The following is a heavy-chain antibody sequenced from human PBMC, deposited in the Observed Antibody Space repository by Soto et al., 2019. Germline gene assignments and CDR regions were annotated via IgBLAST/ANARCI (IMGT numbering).Heavy chain of an antibody. CDR2: ISYDGSNK. Sequence: QVQLVESGGGVVQPGRSLRLSCADSGFTFTDYGMHWVRQAPGKGLEWVAVISYDGSNKNYADSVKGRFTISRDNSXNXPYLQMNRLRAEDTAVYYCAKDTYYHDSSGYYVFAYWGQGTLVTVSS. CDR3: AKDTYYHDSSGYYVFAY. CDR1: GFTFTDYG. J-gene: IGHJ4*02. D-gene: IGHD3-22*01. V-gene: IGHV3-30*18.